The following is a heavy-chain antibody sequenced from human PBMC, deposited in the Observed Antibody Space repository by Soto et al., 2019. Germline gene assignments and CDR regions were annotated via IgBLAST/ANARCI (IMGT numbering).Heavy chain of an antibody. Sequence: SESLALACAVYGGSFIVYYWSWIRQPPGKGLDSIREINHTGSTNYNPSLKSRVTISVDTSKNQFSLNLSSVTAADTAVYYCARGFFYRDIVLVPAGNGVYGMDVWGQGTTVTVSS. J-gene: IGHJ6*02. CDR3: ARGFFYRDIVLVPAGNGVYGMDV. CDR2: INHTGST. V-gene: IGHV4-34*01. D-gene: IGHD2-2*01. CDR1: GGSFIVYY.